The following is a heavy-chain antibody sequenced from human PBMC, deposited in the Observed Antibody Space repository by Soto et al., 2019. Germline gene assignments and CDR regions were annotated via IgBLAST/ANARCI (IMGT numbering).Heavy chain of an antibody. CDR2: VYSTGGV. V-gene: IGHV4-4*07. Sequence: QLQLHESGPGLVKPSETLSLTCNVSGDSIGRFYWSWIRQSAGKGLEWIGRVYSTGGVTYNPALKGRVTTSVDRSNNHVSLEMNSVPAADTAVYFCARDLSGTGLDIWGRGTMVSVSS. CDR1: GDSIGRFY. CDR3: ARDLSGTGLDI. D-gene: IGHD1-26*01. J-gene: IGHJ6*02.